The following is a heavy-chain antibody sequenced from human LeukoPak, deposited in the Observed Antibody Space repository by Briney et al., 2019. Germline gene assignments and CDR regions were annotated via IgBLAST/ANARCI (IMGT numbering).Heavy chain of an antibody. Sequence: GGSLRLSCAASGFTFSSYSMNWVRQAPGKGLEWVSSISSSSSYIYYADSVKGRFTISRDNAKNSLYLQMNSLSAEDTAVYYCARMGTTVTTNDYWGQGTLVTVSS. J-gene: IGHJ4*02. V-gene: IGHV3-21*01. CDR3: ARMGTTVTTNDY. CDR1: GFTFSSYS. CDR2: ISSSSSYI. D-gene: IGHD4-17*01.